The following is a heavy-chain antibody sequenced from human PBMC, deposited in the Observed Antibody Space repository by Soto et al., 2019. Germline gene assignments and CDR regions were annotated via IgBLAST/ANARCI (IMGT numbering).Heavy chain of an antibody. J-gene: IGHJ5*02. CDR3: ARVPGP. CDR2: IYHSGST. Sequence: SETLSLTCAVSGGSISSGGYSWSWSRQPPGKGLEWIGYIYHSGSTYYNPSLKSRVTISVDRSKNQFSLKLGSVTAADTAVYYCARVPGPWGQGTLVTVSS. V-gene: IGHV4-30-2*01. CDR1: GGSISSGGYS.